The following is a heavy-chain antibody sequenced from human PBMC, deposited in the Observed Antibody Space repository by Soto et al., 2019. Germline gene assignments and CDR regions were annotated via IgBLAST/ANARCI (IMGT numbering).Heavy chain of an antibody. CDR1: GFTFSSYA. CDR2: ISYDGSNK. V-gene: IGHV3-30-3*01. Sequence: QVQLVEPGGGVVQPGRSLRLSCAASGFTFSSYAMHWVRQAPGKGLEWVAVISYDGSNKYYADSVKGRFTISRDNSKNTLYLQMNSLRAEDTAVYYCARDSSYGTGWGQGTLVTVSS. CDR3: ARDSSYGTG. J-gene: IGHJ4*02. D-gene: IGHD5-18*01.